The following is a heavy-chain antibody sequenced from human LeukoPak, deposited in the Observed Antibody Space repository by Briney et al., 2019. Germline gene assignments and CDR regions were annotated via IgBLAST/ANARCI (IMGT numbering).Heavy chain of an antibody. V-gene: IGHV4-34*01. D-gene: IGHD7-27*01. CDR2: INHSGST. J-gene: IGHJ4*02. CDR3: ARHKAWGLDY. Sequence: SETLSLTCAVYGGSFSGYYWSWIRQPPGKGLEWIGEINHSGSTNYNPSLKSRVTISVDTSKNQFSLKLSSVTAADTAVYYCARHKAWGLDYWGQGTLVTVSS. CDR1: GGSFSGYY.